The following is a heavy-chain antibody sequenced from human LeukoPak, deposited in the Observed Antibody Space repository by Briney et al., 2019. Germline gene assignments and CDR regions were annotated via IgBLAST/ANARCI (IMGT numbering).Heavy chain of an antibody. D-gene: IGHD1-20*01. CDR3: ARASNWKYDY. CDR2: INSDGSST. Sequence: GGSLRLSCAASGFTFTTYWMQWVRQAPGKGVVWVSRINSDGSSTIYADSVNCLFTISRDNSNNTLYLQMISLRAEDTAVYYFARASNWKYDYWGQGTLVTVSS. CDR1: GFTFTTYW. J-gene: IGHJ4*02. V-gene: IGHV3-74*01.